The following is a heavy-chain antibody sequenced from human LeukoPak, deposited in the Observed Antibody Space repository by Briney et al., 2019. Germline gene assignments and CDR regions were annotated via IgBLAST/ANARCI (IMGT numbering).Heavy chain of an antibody. Sequence: VASVKVSCKASGYTFTGYYMHWVRQAPGQGLEWMGRINPNSGGTNYAQKFQGRVTMTGDTSISTAYMELSRLRSDDTAVYYCARGETHSMYYGMDVWGQGTTVTVSS. CDR1: GYTFTGYY. D-gene: IGHD4-23*01. V-gene: IGHV1-2*06. CDR2: INPNSGGT. J-gene: IGHJ6*02. CDR3: ARGETHSMYYGMDV.